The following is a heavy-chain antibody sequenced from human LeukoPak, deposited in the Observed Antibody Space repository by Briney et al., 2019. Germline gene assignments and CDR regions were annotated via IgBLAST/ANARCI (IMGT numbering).Heavy chain of an antibody. CDR1: GGSISSGGYS. D-gene: IGHD5-12*01. J-gene: IGHJ4*02. Sequence: PSQTLSLTCAVSGGSISSGGYSWSWTRQPPGKGLEWIGYIYHSGSTYYNPSLKSRVTISVDRSKNQFSLKLSSVTAADTAVYYCARVREGGDYKGLFDYWGQGTLVTVSS. CDR2: IYHSGST. CDR3: ARVREGGDYKGLFDY. V-gene: IGHV4-30-2*01.